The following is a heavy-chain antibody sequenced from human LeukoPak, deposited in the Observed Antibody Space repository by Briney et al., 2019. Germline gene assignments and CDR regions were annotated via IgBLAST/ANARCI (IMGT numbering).Heavy chain of an antibody. Sequence: SVKVSCKASGGTFSSYAISWVRQAPGQGLEWMGGIIPIFGTANYAQKFQGRVTITADKSTSTAYMELSSLRSEDTAVYYCAREYSSGESYAFDIWGQGTMVAVSS. V-gene: IGHV1-69*06. CDR1: GGTFSSYA. J-gene: IGHJ3*02. CDR2: IIPIFGTA. CDR3: AREYSSGESYAFDI. D-gene: IGHD6-19*01.